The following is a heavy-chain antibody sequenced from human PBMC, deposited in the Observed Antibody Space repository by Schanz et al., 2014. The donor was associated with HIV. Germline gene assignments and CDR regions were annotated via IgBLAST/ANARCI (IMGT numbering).Heavy chain of an antibody. Sequence: QVQLVESGGGVVQPGRSLRLSCAASGFTFDSYGIHWVRQAPGKGLEWVAVISYDGTNKKFADSVKGRFTISRDNSKNTLYLQMKSLRPEDTAVYYCARVFGRTYGLPEYWGQGTLVTVSS. D-gene: IGHD3-10*01. V-gene: IGHV3-30*03. CDR3: ARVFGRTYGLPEY. CDR2: ISYDGTNK. J-gene: IGHJ4*02. CDR1: GFTFDSYG.